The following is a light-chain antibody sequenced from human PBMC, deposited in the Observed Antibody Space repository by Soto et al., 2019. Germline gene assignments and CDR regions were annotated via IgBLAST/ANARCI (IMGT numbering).Light chain of an antibody. V-gene: IGKV3-20*01. CDR3: QQYVSSPLT. Sequence: DIVLTQSPRTLSLSPGEGATLSYRASQSVSNKYLDWYQQKPGQAPRLVISGASSRATAIPDRFSGSGSGTDFTLTISRLEPEDFAVYYCQQYVSSPLTFGGGTKVDIK. CDR1: QSVSNKY. CDR2: GAS. J-gene: IGKJ4*01.